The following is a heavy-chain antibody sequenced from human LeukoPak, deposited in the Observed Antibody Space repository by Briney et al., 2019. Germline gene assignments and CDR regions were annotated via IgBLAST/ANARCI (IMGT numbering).Heavy chain of an antibody. CDR2: IYSGGST. CDR1: GFTVSTNY. Sequence: PEGSLRLSCAASGFTVSTNYMSWVRQAPGKGLEWVSVIYSGGSTYYADSVKGRFTISRDNSKNTLYLQMNSLRAEDTAVYFCASGRAVTGIFDYWGQGTLVTVSS. V-gene: IGHV3-53*01. CDR3: ASGRAVTGIFDY. D-gene: IGHD6-19*01. J-gene: IGHJ4*02.